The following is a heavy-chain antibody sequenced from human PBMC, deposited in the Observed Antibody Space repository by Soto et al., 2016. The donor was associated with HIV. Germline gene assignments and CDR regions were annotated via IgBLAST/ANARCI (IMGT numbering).Heavy chain of an antibody. V-gene: IGHV4-34*01. Sequence: VQLQQWGAGLLKPSETLSLTCAVYGGSFSGYYWSWIRQPPGKGLEWIGEINHSGSTNYNPSLKSRVSISVNTSKNQFSLKLRSVTAADTAVYYCASLGITAMDVWGKGTTVTVSS. CDR1: GGSFSGYY. D-gene: IGHD3-16*01. J-gene: IGHJ6*03. CDR2: INHSGST. CDR3: ASLGITAMDV.